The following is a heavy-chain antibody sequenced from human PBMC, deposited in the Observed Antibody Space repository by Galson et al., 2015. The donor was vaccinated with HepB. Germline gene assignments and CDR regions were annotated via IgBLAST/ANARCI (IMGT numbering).Heavy chain of an antibody. J-gene: IGHJ4*02. CDR3: VKVERGGTTGTTILDY. CDR1: GFTFSSYA. D-gene: IGHD1-1*01. Sequence: SLRLSCAASGFTFSSYAMHWVRQAPGKGLEYVSAISSNGGSTYYADSVKGRFTISRDNSKNTLYLQMSSLRAEDTAVYYCVKVERGGTTGTTILDYWGQGTLVTVSS. CDR2: ISSNGGST. V-gene: IGHV3-64D*06.